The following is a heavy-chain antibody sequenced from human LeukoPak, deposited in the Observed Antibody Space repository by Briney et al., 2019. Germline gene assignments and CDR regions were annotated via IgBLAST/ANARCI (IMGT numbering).Heavy chain of an antibody. CDR1: GFTFSSYG. V-gene: IGHV3-30*02. CDR2: IRNDGSDK. D-gene: IGHD2-15*01. CDR3: ANNDCSGGSCYFFDH. Sequence: GGSLRLSCAASGFTFSSYGMHWVRQAPGKGLAWVALIRNDGSDKYYADSVKGRFSISRDNSKNTLYLQMNSLRAEDTAVYYCANNDCSGGSCYFFDHWGQGTLVTVSS. J-gene: IGHJ4*02.